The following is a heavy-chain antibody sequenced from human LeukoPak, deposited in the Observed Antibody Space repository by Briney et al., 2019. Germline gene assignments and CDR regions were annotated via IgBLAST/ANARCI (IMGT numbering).Heavy chain of an antibody. D-gene: IGHD5-12*01. Sequence: GGSLRLSCAASGFTFSSYSMNWVRQAPGKGLEWVSSISSSSSYIYYADSVKGRFTISRDNAKNSLYLQMNSLRAEDTAVYYCARSRYSGYDSPFDYWGQGTLVTVSS. CDR2: ISSSSSYI. V-gene: IGHV3-21*01. CDR3: ARSRYSGYDSPFDY. J-gene: IGHJ4*02. CDR1: GFTFSSYS.